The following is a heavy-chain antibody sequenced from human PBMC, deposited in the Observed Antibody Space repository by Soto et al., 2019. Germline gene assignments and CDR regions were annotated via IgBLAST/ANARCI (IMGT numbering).Heavy chain of an antibody. CDR1: GRSFSGYY. CDR2: INHSGST. Sequence: PSETLSLTCAVYGRSFSGYYWSWIRQPPGKGLEWSGEINHSGSTNYNPYLKSRVTISVDTSKNQFSLKLSYVTAADTAVYYCARVRLWFGESGYYYYYGMDVWGQGTTVTVSS. D-gene: IGHD3-10*01. J-gene: IGHJ6*02. CDR3: ARVRLWFGESGYYYYYGMDV. V-gene: IGHV4-34*01.